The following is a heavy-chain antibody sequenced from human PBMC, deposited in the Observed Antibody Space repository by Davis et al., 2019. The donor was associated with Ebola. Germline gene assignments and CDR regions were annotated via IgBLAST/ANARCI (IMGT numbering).Heavy chain of an antibody. CDR2: TYYISKWYT. CDR1: GDSVSSGG. V-gene: IGHV6-1*01. J-gene: IGHJ6*04. Sequence: PSETLSLTCAISGDSVSSGGWNWTRQPPSRGLEWQGRTYYISKWYTDYAVSVKSRITINPDTSKNQFSLQVNSVTPEDTALYYCARGWLRGGMDVWGEGTTVTVSP. CDR3: ARGWLRGGMDV. D-gene: IGHD5-18*01.